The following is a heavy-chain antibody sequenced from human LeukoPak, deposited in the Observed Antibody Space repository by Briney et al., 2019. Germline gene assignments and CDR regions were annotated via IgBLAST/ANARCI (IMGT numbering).Heavy chain of an antibody. CDR2: IYYSGST. CDR1: GGSIRSSSYY. Sequence: PSETLSLTCTVSGGSIRSSSYYWGWIRQPPGKGLEWIGSIYYSGSTYYNPSLKSRVTISVDTSKSEFSLKLSSVTATDTAVYYCARHTKVGSKPEAFNIWGQGTMVTVSS. V-gene: IGHV4-39*01. J-gene: IGHJ3*02. D-gene: IGHD1-26*01. CDR3: ARHTKVGSKPEAFNI.